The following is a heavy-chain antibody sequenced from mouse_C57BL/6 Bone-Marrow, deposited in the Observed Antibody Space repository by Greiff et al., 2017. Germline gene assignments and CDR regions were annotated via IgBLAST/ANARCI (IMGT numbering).Heavy chain of an antibody. D-gene: IGHD1-1*01. J-gene: IGHJ1*03. Sequence: VQLQQSGPVLVKPGASVTMSCKASGYTFTDYYMNWVKQSHGKSLEWIGVINPYNGGTSYNQKFKGKATLTVDKSSSTAYMELNSLTSEDSAVYYCAREGYGSSYWYFDVCGTGTTVTVSS. CDR3: AREGYGSSYWYFDV. CDR2: INPYNGGT. V-gene: IGHV1-19*01. CDR1: GYTFTDYY.